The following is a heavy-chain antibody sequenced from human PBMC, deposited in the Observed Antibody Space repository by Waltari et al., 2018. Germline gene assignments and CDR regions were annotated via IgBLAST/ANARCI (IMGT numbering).Heavy chain of an antibody. V-gene: IGHV3-11*01. CDR3: ARIGHGYSYADYYMDL. CDR2: IKVSGTTI. D-gene: IGHD5-18*01. J-gene: IGHJ6*03. Sequence: QVQLVESGGGLVKPGGSLRLSCAASGFSFSDYYMSWIRQAPGKELQCVSHIKVSGTTIAYADSVKGRFTVSRDNDKNSLYLEMNSLKTDDTAVYYCARIGHGYSYADYYMDLWGKGTTVTVSS. CDR1: GFSFSDYY.